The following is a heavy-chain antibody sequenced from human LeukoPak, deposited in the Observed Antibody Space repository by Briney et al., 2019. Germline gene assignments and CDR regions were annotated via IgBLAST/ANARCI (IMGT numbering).Heavy chain of an antibody. V-gene: IGHV3-30*03. CDR2: ISYDGSNK. CDR3: ASEPIFDY. J-gene: IGHJ4*02. CDR1: GFPFSSYG. Sequence: GGSLKLSCEASGFPFSSYGLHWVRRAPGKGLEWVAVISYDGSNKYYADSVKGRFTISRDNSKNTLYLQMNSLRAEDTAVYYCASEPIFDYWGQGTLVTVSS.